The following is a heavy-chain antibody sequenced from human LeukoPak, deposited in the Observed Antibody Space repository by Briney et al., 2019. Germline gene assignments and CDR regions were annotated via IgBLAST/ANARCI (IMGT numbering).Heavy chain of an antibody. J-gene: IGHJ6*02. CDR2: IYYSGST. CDR3: ARVRGVNYLDHSSGMDV. D-gene: IGHD3-10*01. CDR1: GGSISSYY. Sequence: SETLSLTCTVSGGSISSYYWSWIRQPPGKGLEWIGYIYYSGSTNYNPSLKSRVTISVDTSKNQFSLKPSSVTAADTAVYSCARVRGVNYLDHSSGMDVWGQGTTVTVSS. V-gene: IGHV4-59*08.